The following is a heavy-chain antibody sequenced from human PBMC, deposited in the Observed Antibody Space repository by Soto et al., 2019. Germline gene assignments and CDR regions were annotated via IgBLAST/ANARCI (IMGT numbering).Heavy chain of an antibody. J-gene: IGHJ2*01. Sequence: QVQLVQSGAEVKKPGASVKVSCKASGYTFTSYYMHWVRQAPGQGLEWMGIINPSGGSTSYAQKFQGRVTITRDTSTSTVYMELSSLRSEDKAVYYCARAKADDDYGDQPGGWYFDLWGRGTLVTVSS. D-gene: IGHD4-17*01. CDR2: INPSGGST. CDR1: GYTFTSYY. V-gene: IGHV1-46*03. CDR3: ARAKADDDYGDQPGGWYFDL.